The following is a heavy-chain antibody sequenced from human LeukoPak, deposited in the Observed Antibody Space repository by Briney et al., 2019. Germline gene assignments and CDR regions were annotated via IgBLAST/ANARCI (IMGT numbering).Heavy chain of an antibody. D-gene: IGHD1-26*01. V-gene: IGHV3-64*01. CDR2: ISSNGGST. Sequence: GGSLRLSCAASGFTFSSYAMHWVRQAPGKGLEYVSAISSNGGSTYYANSVKGRFTISRDNSKNTLYLQMGSLRAEDMAVYYCASAEGELPDYWGQGTLVTVSS. CDR3: ASAEGELPDY. CDR1: GFTFSSYA. J-gene: IGHJ4*02.